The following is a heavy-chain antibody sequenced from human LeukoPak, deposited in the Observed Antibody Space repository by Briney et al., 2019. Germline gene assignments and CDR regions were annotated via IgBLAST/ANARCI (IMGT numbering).Heavy chain of an antibody. J-gene: IGHJ5*02. D-gene: IGHD3-22*01. CDR2: INPNSGGT. CDR1: GYTFTGYY. Sequence: ASVKVSCKASGYTFTGYYMHWVRQAPGQGLEWMGWINPNSGGTNYAQKFQGRVTMTRDTSISTAYMELSRLRSDDTAVYYCARSFAYDSSGYYQNWFDPWGQGTLVTVFS. V-gene: IGHV1-2*02. CDR3: ARSFAYDSSGYYQNWFDP.